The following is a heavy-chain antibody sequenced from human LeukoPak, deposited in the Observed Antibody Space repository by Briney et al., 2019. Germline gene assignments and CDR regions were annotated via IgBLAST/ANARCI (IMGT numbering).Heavy chain of an antibody. CDR1: GGSISSYY. CDR3: ARGASTFDY. J-gene: IGHJ4*02. Sequence: SETLSLTCTVSGGSISSYYWSWIRQPPGKGLEWIGYIYYSGSTNYNPSLESRVTISVNTSKNQFSLKLSSVTAADTAVYYCARGASTFDYWGQGTLVTVSS. CDR2: IYYSGST. V-gene: IGHV4-59*01.